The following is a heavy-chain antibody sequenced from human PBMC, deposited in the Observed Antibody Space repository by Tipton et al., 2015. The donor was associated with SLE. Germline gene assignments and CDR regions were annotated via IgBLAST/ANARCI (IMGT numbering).Heavy chain of an antibody. J-gene: IGHJ2*01. CDR3: ARGPQPRWYFDL. V-gene: IGHV4-39*07. CDR2: IYYSGST. Sequence: LRLSCTVSGGSISSSSYYWGWIRQPPGKGLEWIGSIYYSGSTYYNPSLKSRVTISVDTSKNQFSLKLSSVTAADTAVHYCARGPQPRWYFDLWGRGTLVAVSS. CDR1: GGSISSSSYY.